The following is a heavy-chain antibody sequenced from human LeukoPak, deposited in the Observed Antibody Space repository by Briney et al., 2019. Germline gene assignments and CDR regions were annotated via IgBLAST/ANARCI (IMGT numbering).Heavy chain of an antibody. D-gene: IGHD5-24*01. Sequence: GGSLRLSCAASGFTFSSYEMNWVRQAPGKGLEWVSYISSSGSTTYYADSVKGRFTISRDNAKNSLYLQMNSLRAEDTAVYYCARDHYGYNSLDHWGQGTLVTVSS. CDR3: ARDHYGYNSLDH. V-gene: IGHV3-48*03. CDR1: GFTFSSYE. CDR2: ISSSGSTT. J-gene: IGHJ4*02.